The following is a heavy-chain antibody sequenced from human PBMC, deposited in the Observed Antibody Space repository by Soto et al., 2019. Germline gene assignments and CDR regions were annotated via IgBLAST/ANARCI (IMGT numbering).Heavy chain of an antibody. CDR3: ARRGSGSYSDY. CDR2: IYYSGST. CDR1: GGSISSSSYH. V-gene: IGHV4-39*01. J-gene: IGHJ4*02. Sequence: SETLSLTCTVSGGSISSSSYHWGWIRQPPGKGLEWIGSIYYSGSTYYNPSLKSRVTISVDTSKNQFSLKLSSVTAADTAVYYCARRGSGSYSDYWGQGTLVTVPQ. D-gene: IGHD3-10*01.